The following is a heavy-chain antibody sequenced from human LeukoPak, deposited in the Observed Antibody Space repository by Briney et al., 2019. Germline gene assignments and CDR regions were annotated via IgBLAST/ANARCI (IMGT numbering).Heavy chain of an antibody. D-gene: IGHD1-26*01. CDR3: ATHSGSYSGDYFDY. Sequence: GGSLRLSCAASGFTVSSNYMSWVRQAPGKGLEWVSVIYSGGSTYYADSVKGRFTISRDNSKNTLYLQMNSLRAEDTDVYYCATHSGSYSGDYFDYWGQGTLVTVSS. V-gene: IGHV3-66*02. CDR2: IYSGGST. J-gene: IGHJ4*02. CDR1: GFTVSSNY.